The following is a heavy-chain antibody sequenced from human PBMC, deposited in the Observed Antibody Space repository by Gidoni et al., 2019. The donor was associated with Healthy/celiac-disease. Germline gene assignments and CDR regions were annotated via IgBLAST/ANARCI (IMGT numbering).Heavy chain of an antibody. J-gene: IGHJ4*02. D-gene: IGHD1-26*01. CDR2: INHSGST. CDR3: ARRNGVGATISIDY. Sequence: QVQLQQWGAGLLKPSETLSLTCAVYGGSFSGYYWSWIRQPPGKGLEWIGEINHSGSTNYNPSLKSRVTISVDTSKNQFSLKLSSVTAADTAVYYCARRNGVGATISIDYWGQGTLVTVSS. V-gene: IGHV4-34*01. CDR1: GGSFSGYY.